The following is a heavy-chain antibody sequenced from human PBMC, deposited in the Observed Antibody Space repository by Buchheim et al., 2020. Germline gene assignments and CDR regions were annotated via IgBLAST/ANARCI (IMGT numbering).Heavy chain of an antibody. Sequence: QVQLQQWGAGLLKPSETLSLTCAVYGGSFSGYYWSWIRQPPGKGLEWIGEINHSGSTNYNPSLKSRVTISVDTSKNQVSLKLSSVTAADTAVYYCARDYSNTTWMYYYYYYGMDVWGQGT. J-gene: IGHJ6*02. CDR3: ARDYSNTTWMYYYYYYGMDV. CDR1: GGSFSGYY. V-gene: IGHV4-34*01. CDR2: INHSGST. D-gene: IGHD4-11*01.